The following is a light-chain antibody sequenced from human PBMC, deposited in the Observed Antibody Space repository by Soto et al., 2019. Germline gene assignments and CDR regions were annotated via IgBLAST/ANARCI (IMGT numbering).Light chain of an antibody. J-gene: IGLJ1*01. V-gene: IGLV2-14*01. CDR3: CSYTVSGTYV. CDR1: RSAVRGYNY. CDR2: AVS. Sequence: SVLTPPASVCGFPGQTIIISSIGGRSAVRGYNYVSWYQQHPGKAPKLMIYAVSNRPSGVANRFSGSKSGNTATLTISGLQAEDEADYYCCSYTVSGTYVFGTGTKVTVL.